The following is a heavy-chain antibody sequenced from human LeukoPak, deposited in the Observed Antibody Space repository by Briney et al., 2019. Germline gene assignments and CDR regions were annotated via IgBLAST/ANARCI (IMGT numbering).Heavy chain of an antibody. CDR3: ARADGSSWYYYYYYMDV. Sequence: ASVKVSCKASGYTFTSYGISWVRQAPGQGLEWMGWISAYNGNTNYAQKLQGRATMTADTSTSTAYMELRSLRSDDTAVYYCARADGSSWYYYYYYMDVWGKGTTVTISS. D-gene: IGHD6-13*01. CDR1: GYTFTSYG. J-gene: IGHJ6*03. CDR2: ISAYNGNT. V-gene: IGHV1-18*01.